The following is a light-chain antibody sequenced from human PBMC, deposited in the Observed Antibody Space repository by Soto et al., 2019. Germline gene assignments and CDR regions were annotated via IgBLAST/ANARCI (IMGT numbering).Light chain of an antibody. V-gene: IGKV3-11*01. Sequence: EIVLTQSPATLSLSPGERATLSCRASQRVSSYLAWYQQKPGQAPRLLIFHASNRATGIPARFSGSGSGTDFTLTISSLEPEDFAVYYCQQRSNWSWTFGQGTKGEIK. CDR2: HAS. J-gene: IGKJ1*01. CDR1: QRVSSY. CDR3: QQRSNWSWT.